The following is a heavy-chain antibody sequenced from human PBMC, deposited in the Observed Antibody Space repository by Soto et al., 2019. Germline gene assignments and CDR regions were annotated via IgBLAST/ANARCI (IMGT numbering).Heavy chain of an antibody. CDR3: EKSGSGSNYDS. D-gene: IGHD1-26*01. Sequence: EVPLLESGGGLVQPGGSLRLSCAASGFTFSSYAMRWVRQAPGKGLEWVSVISGSGDSTYYADSVKGRFTISRENSKNTLNLQMNSLSAEGTDVYYCEKSGSGSNYDSCGQGALVTVSS. CDR1: GFTFSSYA. CDR2: ISGSGDST. J-gene: IGHJ5*01. V-gene: IGHV3-23*01.